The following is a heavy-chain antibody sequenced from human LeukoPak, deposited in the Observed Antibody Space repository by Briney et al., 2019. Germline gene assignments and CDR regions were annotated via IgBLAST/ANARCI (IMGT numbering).Heavy chain of an antibody. D-gene: IGHD5-12*01. CDR1: GDGVSRFGAV. CDR2: TYYRFKWYN. J-gene: IGHJ4*02. V-gene: IGHV6-1*01. CDR3: ARESDTGYVNF. Sequence: SQTLSLTCAISGDGVSRFGAVWNWIRQSPSRGLEWLGRTYYRFKWYNDYAVSVKSRITINPDTSKNQFSLHLNSVTPEDTAIYYCARESDTGYVNFWGQGTLVTVSS.